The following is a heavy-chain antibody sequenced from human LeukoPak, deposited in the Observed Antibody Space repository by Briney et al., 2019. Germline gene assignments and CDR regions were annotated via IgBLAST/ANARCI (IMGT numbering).Heavy chain of an antibody. J-gene: IGHJ4*02. Sequence: GGSLRLSCAASGFTFSRYSMNWVRQAPGKGLKWVSVIYSGGSTYYADSVKGRFTISRDNSKNTLYLQMNSLRAEDTAVYYCARGGPAAGRFDYWGQGTLVTVSS. CDR2: IYSGGST. V-gene: IGHV3-66*01. D-gene: IGHD6-13*01. CDR1: GFTFSRYS. CDR3: ARGGPAAGRFDY.